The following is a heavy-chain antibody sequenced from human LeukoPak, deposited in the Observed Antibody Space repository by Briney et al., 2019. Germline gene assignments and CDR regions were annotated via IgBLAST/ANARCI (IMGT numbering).Heavy chain of an antibody. CDR3: TRGPPNWGFDF. CDR2: MGPNSGNT. V-gene: IGHV1-8*01. D-gene: IGHD7-27*01. CDR1: GYTFTTYD. J-gene: IGHJ4*02. Sequence: ASVKVSCKASGYTFTTYDINWVRQATGQGLEWMGWMGPNSGNTGYAQKFQGRVTMTRSTSTRTAYMELSSLRSEDTAVYYCTRGPPNWGFDFWGQGTLVTVSS.